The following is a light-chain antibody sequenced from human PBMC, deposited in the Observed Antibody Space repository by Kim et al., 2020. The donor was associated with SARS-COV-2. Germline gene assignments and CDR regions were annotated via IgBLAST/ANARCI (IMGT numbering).Light chain of an antibody. Sequence: QSALTQPPSASVSPGQSVTISCTGTSSDVGGYNYVSWFQQHPGKAPKLMIYEVNKRPSGVPDRFSGSKSDNTASLTVSGLQAEDEADYYCCSYAGSNNLAFGGGTQLTVL. CDR2: EVN. J-gene: IGLJ2*01. CDR1: SSDVGGYNY. V-gene: IGLV2-8*01. CDR3: CSYAGSNNLA.